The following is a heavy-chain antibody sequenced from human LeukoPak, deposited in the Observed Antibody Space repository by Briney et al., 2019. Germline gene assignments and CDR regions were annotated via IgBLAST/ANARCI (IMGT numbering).Heavy chain of an antibody. V-gene: IGHV3-53*01. CDR1: GFTVSSHY. D-gene: IGHD3-3*02. J-gene: IGHJ4*02. Sequence: GGSLRLSCAASGFTVSSHYMSWVRQALGKGLQWVSLIYSSGSTFYADSVSGRFTISRDNSSNTLYLQMNSLSPEDTAVYFCARDSSSFPNYFDYWGQGTLVTVSS. CDR2: IYSSGST. CDR3: ARDSSSFPNYFDY.